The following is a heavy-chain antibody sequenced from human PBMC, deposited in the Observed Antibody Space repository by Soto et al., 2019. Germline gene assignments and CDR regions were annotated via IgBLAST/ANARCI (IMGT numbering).Heavy chain of an antibody. CDR2: INPNSGGT. D-gene: IGHD2-2*01. V-gene: IGHV1-2*04. CDR3: ARGGIVLVPAAMHNYYGMDV. J-gene: IGHJ6*02. CDR1: GYSFTNYY. Sequence: GASVKVSCKASGYSFTNYYMHWVRQAPGQGLEWMGWINPNSGGTNYAQKFQGWVTMTRDTSISTAYMELSRLRSDDTAVYYCARGGIVLVPAAMHNYYGMDVWGQGTTVTVSS.